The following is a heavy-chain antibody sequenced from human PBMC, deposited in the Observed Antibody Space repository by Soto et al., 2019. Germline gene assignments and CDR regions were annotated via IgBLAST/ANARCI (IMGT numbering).Heavy chain of an antibody. Sequence: EVQLLESGGGLVQPGGSLRLSCAASGFTFSSYAMSWVRQAPGKGLEWVSIISGSGDSTYYADSVKGRFTISRDNFKNTLYLQMNSLRAEDTAVYYCAKRTTGWYFDLWGRGTLVTVSS. CDR2: ISGSGDST. J-gene: IGHJ2*01. V-gene: IGHV3-23*01. CDR3: AKRTTGWYFDL. CDR1: GFTFSSYA.